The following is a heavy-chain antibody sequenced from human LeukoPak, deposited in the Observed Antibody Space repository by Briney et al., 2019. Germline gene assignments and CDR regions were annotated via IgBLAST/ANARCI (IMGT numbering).Heavy chain of an antibody. CDR1: GFTFSSYG. D-gene: IGHD2-2*01. CDR3: AKDRGDCSSTSCYFNWFDP. V-gene: IGHV3-23*01. J-gene: IGHJ5*02. Sequence: SGGSLRLSCAASGFTFSSYGMSWVRQAPGKGLEWVSAINGSGGSTYYADSVKGRFTISRDNSKNTLYLQMNSLRAEDTAVYYCAKDRGDCSSTSCYFNWFDPWGQGTLVTVSS. CDR2: INGSGGST.